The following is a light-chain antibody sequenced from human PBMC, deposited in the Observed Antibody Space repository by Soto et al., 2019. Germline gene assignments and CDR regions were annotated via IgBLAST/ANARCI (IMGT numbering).Light chain of an antibody. Sequence: DIVMTQSPDSLAVSLGERATINCKSSQSVFYSSKNKNYLAWYQQKPGQPPKLLIYWASTRESGVPDRFSGSGSGTDFTLTISSLQAEDVAVYYCQQYFSTPFTFGGGTKVEIK. CDR3: QQYFSTPFT. CDR2: WAS. V-gene: IGKV4-1*01. J-gene: IGKJ4*01. CDR1: QSVFYSSKNKNY.